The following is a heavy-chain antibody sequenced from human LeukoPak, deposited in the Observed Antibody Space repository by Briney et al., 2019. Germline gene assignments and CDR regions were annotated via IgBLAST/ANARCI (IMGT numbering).Heavy chain of an antibody. CDR3: VADCYGDCID. Sequence: ASVKVSCKASGFIFSSSAVQWVRQARGQRFEWIGWIVVGSGNTNYAQNFQERVTITRDMSTSTAYMELSSLRSEDTAVYYCVADCYGDCIDWGQGTLVTVSS. CDR2: IVVGSGNT. J-gene: IGHJ4*02. CDR1: GFIFSSSA. V-gene: IGHV1-58*01. D-gene: IGHD4-17*01.